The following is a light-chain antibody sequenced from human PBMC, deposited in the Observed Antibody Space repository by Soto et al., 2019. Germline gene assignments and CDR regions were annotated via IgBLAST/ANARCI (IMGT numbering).Light chain of an antibody. CDR1: QSVSNN. Sequence: EIVMTQSPATLSESPGERAILSCRASQSVSNNLAWYQQKPGQAPSLLIYHASTRATGIPARFSGSGSGTEFTLTISSLQSEDFAVYYCQQHNKWPLTFGGGTKVEIK. V-gene: IGKV3-15*01. CDR3: QQHNKWPLT. CDR2: HAS. J-gene: IGKJ4*01.